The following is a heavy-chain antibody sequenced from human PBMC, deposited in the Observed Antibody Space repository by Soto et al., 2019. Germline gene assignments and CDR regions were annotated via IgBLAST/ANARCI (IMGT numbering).Heavy chain of an antibody. V-gene: IGHV3-9*01. CDR3: AKDKGITMTRAFDI. J-gene: IGHJ3*02. CDR1: GFTFDDYA. CDR2: ISWNSGSI. Sequence: PGGSLRLSCAASGFTFDDYAMHWVRQAPGKGLEWVSGISWNSGSIGYADSVKGRFTISRDNAKNSLYLQMNSLRAEDTALYYCAKDKGITMTRAFDIWGQGTMVTVSS. D-gene: IGHD3-22*01.